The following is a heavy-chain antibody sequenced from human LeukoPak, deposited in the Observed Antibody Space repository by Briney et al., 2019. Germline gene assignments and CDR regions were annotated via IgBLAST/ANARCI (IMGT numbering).Heavy chain of an antibody. D-gene: IGHD6-6*01. J-gene: IGHJ4*02. CDR2: ISGSGGVT. Sequence: PGGSLRLSCEASGFIFSNYAMSWVRQAPWKELDWVSAISGSGGVTYYADSVKGRFTISRDNSKNTLYLQMNSLRAEDTAVYYCARDLSIADDYWGQGTLVTVSS. CDR1: GFIFSNYA. CDR3: ARDLSIADDY. V-gene: IGHV3-23*01.